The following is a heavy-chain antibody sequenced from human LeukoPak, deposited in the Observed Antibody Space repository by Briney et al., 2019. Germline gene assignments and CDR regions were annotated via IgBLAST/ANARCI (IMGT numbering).Heavy chain of an antibody. CDR2: IYYSGST. CDR1: GGSISSYY. CDR3: ARALPYDYVWGSYRLQDAFDI. J-gene: IGHJ3*02. V-gene: IGHV4-59*01. Sequence: PSETLSLTCTVSGGSISSYYWSWIRQPPGKGLEWIGYIYYSGSTNYNPPLKSRVTISVDTSKNQFSLKLSSVTAADTAVYYCARALPYDYVWGSYRLQDAFDIWGQGTMVTVSS. D-gene: IGHD3-16*02.